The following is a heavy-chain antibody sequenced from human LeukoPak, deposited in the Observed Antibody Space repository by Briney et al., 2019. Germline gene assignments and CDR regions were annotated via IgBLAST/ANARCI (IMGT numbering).Heavy chain of an antibody. D-gene: IGHD3-3*01. CDR2: IIPIFGTA. CDR3: ARSREDFWSGYQIPAQKYNWFDP. CDR1: GGTFSSYA. J-gene: IGHJ5*02. Sequence: GASVKVSCKASGGTFSSYAISCVRQAPGQGLEWMGGIIPIFGTANYAQKFQGRVTITADESTSTAYMELSSLRSEDTAVYYCARSREDFWSGYQIPAQKYNWFDPWGQGTLVTVSS. V-gene: IGHV1-69*13.